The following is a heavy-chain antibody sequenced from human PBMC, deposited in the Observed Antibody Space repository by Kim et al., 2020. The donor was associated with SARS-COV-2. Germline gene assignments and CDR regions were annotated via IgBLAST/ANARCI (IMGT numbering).Heavy chain of an antibody. D-gene: IGHD2-2*03. CDR1: GFTFSSYA. CDR2: ISGSGGST. V-gene: IGHV3-23*01. J-gene: IGHJ4*02. CDR3: AKAAIGYCSSTSCYESGYFDY. Sequence: GGSLRLSCAASGFTFSSYAMSWVRQAPGKGLEWVSAISGSGGSTYYADSVKGRFTISRDNSKNTLYLQMNSLRAEDTAVYYCAKAAIGYCSSTSCYESGYFDYWGQGTLVTVSS.